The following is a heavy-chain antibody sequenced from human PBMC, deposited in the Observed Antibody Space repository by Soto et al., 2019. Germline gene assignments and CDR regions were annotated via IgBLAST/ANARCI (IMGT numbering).Heavy chain of an antibody. CDR3: ASEGRSYYYDSGDAFDI. V-gene: IGHV3-30-3*01. Sequence: QVQLVESGGGVVQPGRSLRLSCAASGFTFSSYAMHWVRQAPGKGLEWGAVISYDGSNKYYADSVKGRFTISRDNSKKALYLEMNSLRAYDTAVYYCASEGRSYYYDSGDAFDIWGQGTMVTVSS. J-gene: IGHJ3*02. D-gene: IGHD3-22*01. CDR2: ISYDGSNK. CDR1: GFTFSSYA.